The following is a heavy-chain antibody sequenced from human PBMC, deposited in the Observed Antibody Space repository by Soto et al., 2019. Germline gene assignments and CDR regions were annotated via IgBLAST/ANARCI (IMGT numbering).Heavy chain of an antibody. CDR2: IYYSGST. Sequence: SETLSLTCTVSGGSISSYYWTWIRQPPGKGLEWIGYIYYSGSTYYNPSLKSRVTISVDTSKNQFSLKLSSVTAADTAVYYCARLRPVTDDYWGQGTLVTVSS. D-gene: IGHD2-21*02. V-gene: IGHV4-59*12. CDR1: GGSISSYY. CDR3: ARLRPVTDDY. J-gene: IGHJ4*02.